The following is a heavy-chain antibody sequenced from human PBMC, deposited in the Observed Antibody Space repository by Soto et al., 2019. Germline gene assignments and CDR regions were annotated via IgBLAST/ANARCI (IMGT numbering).Heavy chain of an antibody. CDR2: INQEGSEK. D-gene: IGHD4-17*01. CDR1: GFTFSSYW. V-gene: IGHV3-7*01. CDR3: ARDPLAVTLIDDY. J-gene: IGHJ4*02. Sequence: PGGSLRLSCAASGFTFSSYWMSWVRQAPGKGLEWVANINQEGSEKYYVDSVKGRFTISRDNAKNSLYLQMNSLRAEDTAVYYCARDPLAVTLIDDYWGQGALVTVSS.